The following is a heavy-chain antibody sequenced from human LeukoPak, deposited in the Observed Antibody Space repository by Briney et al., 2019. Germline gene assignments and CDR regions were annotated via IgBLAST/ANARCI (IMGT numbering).Heavy chain of an antibody. CDR1: GGPISSYY. D-gene: IGHD2/OR15-2a*01. V-gene: IGHV4-59*01. CDR3: AGTTTYNGRFDY. Sequence: PSETLSLTCSVSGGPISSYYWSWIRQPPGKGLEWIGHIFYSGSTKYNPSLKSRVTMSLDMSESQFSLKLSSVTAADTAVYYCAGTTTYNGRFDYWGQGTLVTVSS. J-gene: IGHJ4*02. CDR2: IFYSGST.